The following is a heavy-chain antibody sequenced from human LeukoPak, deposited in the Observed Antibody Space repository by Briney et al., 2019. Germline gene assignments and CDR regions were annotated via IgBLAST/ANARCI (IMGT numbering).Heavy chain of an antibody. V-gene: IGHV3-23*01. CDR2: ISGSGGST. J-gene: IGHJ4*02. CDR1: GFTFSSYV. Sequence: VSLRLSCAASGFTFSSYVMSWVRQAPGKGLEWVSAISGSGGSTYYADSVKGRFTISRDNSKNTLYQQMNSLRAENTAVYYCATFYDSSGDYHFDYWGQGTLVTVSS. CDR3: ATFYDSSGDYHFDY. D-gene: IGHD3-22*01.